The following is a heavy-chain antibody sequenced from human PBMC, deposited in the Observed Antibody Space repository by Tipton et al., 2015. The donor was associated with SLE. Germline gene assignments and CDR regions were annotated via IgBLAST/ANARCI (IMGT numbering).Heavy chain of an antibody. V-gene: IGHV5-51*01. CDR2: IYPGDSDT. J-gene: IGHJ6*02. D-gene: IGHD6-6*01. CDR1: GYSFTSYW. CDR3: ARHYSSSSNYYGMDV. Sequence: VQLVQSGAEVKKPGESLKISCKGSGYSFTSYWIGWVRQMPGKGLEWMGIIYPGDSDTRYSPSFQGQITISADKSISTAYLQWSSLKASDTAMYYCARHYSSSSNYYGMDVWGQGTTVTVSS.